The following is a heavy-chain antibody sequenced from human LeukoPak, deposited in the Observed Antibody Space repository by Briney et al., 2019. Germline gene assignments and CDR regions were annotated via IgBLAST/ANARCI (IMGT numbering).Heavy chain of an antibody. CDR2: ISGSGGST. V-gene: IGHV3-48*03. D-gene: IGHD3-3*01. J-gene: IGHJ4*02. Sequence: GGSLRLSCAPSGFTFSSYEMNWVRQAPGKGLEWVSAISGSGGSTYYADSVKGRFTISRDNAKNSLYLQMNSLRAEDTAVYYCARDSDYDFWSGYYYFDYWGQGTLVTVSS. CDR1: GFTFSSYE. CDR3: ARDSDYDFWSGYYYFDY.